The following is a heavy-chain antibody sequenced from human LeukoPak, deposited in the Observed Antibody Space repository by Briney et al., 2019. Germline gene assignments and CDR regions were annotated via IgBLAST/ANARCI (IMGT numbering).Heavy chain of an antibody. CDR3: ARENGIAVAGTLDY. J-gene: IGHJ4*02. Sequence: PGGSLRLSCVTSDFSFSTFGMNWVRQARGKGLEWVSYISRSRTTIYYADSVKGRFTISRDNAKNSLYLQMNSLRAEDTAVYYCARENGIAVAGTLDYWGQGTLVTVSS. CDR1: DFSFSTFG. D-gene: IGHD6-19*01. V-gene: IGHV3-48*04. CDR2: ISRSRTTI.